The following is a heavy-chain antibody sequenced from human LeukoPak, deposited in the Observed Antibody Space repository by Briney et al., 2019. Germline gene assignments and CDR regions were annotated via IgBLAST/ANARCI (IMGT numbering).Heavy chain of an antibody. V-gene: IGHV3-48*01. Sequence: PGGSLRLSCAASGFNSSSYSMNWLRQAPGKGLEWVSYISSSGSTIYYADSVKGRFTIFRDNSKNTLYLQMNSLRAEDTAVYYCAKNSGSYLSYFDYWGQGTLVTVSS. D-gene: IGHD1-26*01. CDR2: ISSSGSTI. CDR3: AKNSGSYLSYFDY. CDR1: GFNSSSYS. J-gene: IGHJ4*02.